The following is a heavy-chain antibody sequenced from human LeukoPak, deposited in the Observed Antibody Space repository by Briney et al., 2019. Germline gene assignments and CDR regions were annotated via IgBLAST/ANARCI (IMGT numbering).Heavy chain of an antibody. D-gene: IGHD3-10*01. CDR1: GFTFSSYA. V-gene: IGHV3-23*01. CDR2: ISGSGGST. Sequence: GGSLRLSCAASGFTFSSYAMTWVRQAPGKGLEWVSSISGSGGSTYYADSVKGRFTFSRDNSKNTLYLQMNSLRAEDTAVYYCAKDLVTGSLDYWGQGTLVTVSS. CDR3: AKDLVTGSLDY. J-gene: IGHJ4*02.